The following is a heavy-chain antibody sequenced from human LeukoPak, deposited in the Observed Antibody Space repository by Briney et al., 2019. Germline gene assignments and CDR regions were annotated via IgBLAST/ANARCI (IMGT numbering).Heavy chain of an antibody. Sequence: HPGGSLRLSCAASGFTFSGYAMNWVRQAPRKGLEWVSAITNNGGSTYYADSVKGRFTISRDNSKNTLYLQMDSLRAEGTAIYYCAKDVHASSGYYLDYWGQGTLVTVSS. CDR1: GFTFSGYA. CDR3: AKDVHASSGYYLDY. V-gene: IGHV3-23*01. CDR2: ITNNGGST. D-gene: IGHD3-22*01. J-gene: IGHJ4*02.